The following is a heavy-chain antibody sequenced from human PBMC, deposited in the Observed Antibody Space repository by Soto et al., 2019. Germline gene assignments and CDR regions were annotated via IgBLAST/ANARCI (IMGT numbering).Heavy chain of an antibody. J-gene: IGHJ4*02. CDR3: ARDGDLERITMVRGDY. D-gene: IGHD3-10*01. CDR1: GYTFTSYG. CDR2: ISAYNGNT. V-gene: IGHV1-18*01. Sequence: QVQLVQSGAEVKKPGASVKVSCKASGYTFTSYGISWVRQAPGQGLEWMGWISAYNGNTNYAQKLQGRVTMTTDTSTSTAYRELRSLRSDDTAVYYCARDGDLERITMVRGDYWGQGTLVTVSS.